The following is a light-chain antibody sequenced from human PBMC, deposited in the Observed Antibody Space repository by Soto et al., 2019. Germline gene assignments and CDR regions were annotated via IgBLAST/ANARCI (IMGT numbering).Light chain of an antibody. CDR2: AAS. CDR1: QSISSY. V-gene: IGKV1-39*01. Sequence: DIQMTQSPATLPASVGDRVTITCRASQSISSYLNWYQQKPGKAPKVLIYAASNLQSGVPSRFSGSGSGTDFTLTISSLQPEDFATYYCQQSYSTPITFGQGTRLEIK. J-gene: IGKJ5*01. CDR3: QQSYSTPIT.